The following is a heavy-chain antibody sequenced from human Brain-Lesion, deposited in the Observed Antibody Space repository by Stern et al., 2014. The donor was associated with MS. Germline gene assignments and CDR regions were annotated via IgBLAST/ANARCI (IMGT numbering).Heavy chain of an antibody. CDR3: ARIFGGNFDN. CDR1: GGSISSGDYS. J-gene: IGHJ4*02. CDR2: IVHSGNT. Sequence: VQLEESGSGLVKPSQTLSLTCAVSGGSISSGDYSWSWIRQPPGTSLEWIGYIVHSGNTYYNPSLKSRVSISVDRSKNQFSLKLSSVTAADTAMYYCARIFGGNFDNWGQGTLVTVSS. D-gene: IGHD4-23*01. V-gene: IGHV4-30-2*01.